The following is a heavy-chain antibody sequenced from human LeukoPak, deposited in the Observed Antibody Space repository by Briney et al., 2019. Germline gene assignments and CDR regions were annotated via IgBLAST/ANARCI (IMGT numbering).Heavy chain of an antibody. CDR3: ARDYYDSSGYNFDY. V-gene: IGHV1-69*13. Sequence: SVKVSCKASGYTFTSYGISWVRQAPGQGLEWMGGIIPIFGTANYAQKFQGRVTITADESTSTAYMELSSLRSEDTAVYYCARDYYDSSGYNFDYWGQGTLVTVSS. CDR1: GYTFTSYG. CDR2: IIPIFGTA. J-gene: IGHJ4*02. D-gene: IGHD3-22*01.